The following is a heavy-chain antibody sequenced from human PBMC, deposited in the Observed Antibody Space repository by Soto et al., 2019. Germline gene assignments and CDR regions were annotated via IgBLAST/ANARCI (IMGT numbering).Heavy chain of an antibody. Sequence: GGSLRLSCAASGFTFSSYSMNWVRQAPGKGLEWVSSISSSSSYIYYADSVKGRFTISRDNAKNSLYLQMNSLRAEDTAVYYCARELQYSTGFDYWGQGTLVTVSS. CDR3: ARELQYSTGFDY. CDR2: ISSSSSYI. V-gene: IGHV3-21*01. J-gene: IGHJ4*02. D-gene: IGHD6-6*01. CDR1: GFTFSSYS.